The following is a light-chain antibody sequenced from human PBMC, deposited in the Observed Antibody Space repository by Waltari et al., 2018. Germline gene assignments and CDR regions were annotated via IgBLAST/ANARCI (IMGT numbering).Light chain of an antibody. CDR2: KTP. V-gene: IGKV1-5*03. CDR3: RHYSTYSWT. CDR1: QSVSRW. Sequence: IQMTQSPSTLSASVGDRVTMTCRASQSVSRWLAWYQQKPGKAPKILIYKTPTLESGVLSRFSGSGCGTEFSRTISSLQPDDFATYYCRHYSTYSWTFGQGTKLEIK. J-gene: IGKJ1*01.